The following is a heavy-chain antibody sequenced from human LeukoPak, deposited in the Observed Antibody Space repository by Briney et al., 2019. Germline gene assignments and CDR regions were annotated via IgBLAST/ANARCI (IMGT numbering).Heavy chain of an antibody. CDR1: GFTFSSYW. Sequence: GGSLSLSCAVSGFTFSSYWMHWVRQAPGKGLVWVSRIDRDGSRINYADSVKGRFTISRDNGENTLFLQMNSLRAEDAAVYYCVRGNDYGGPHYWGQGTLVTVSS. D-gene: IGHD4-23*01. V-gene: IGHV3-74*01. CDR3: VRGNDYGGPHY. CDR2: IDRDGSRI. J-gene: IGHJ4*02.